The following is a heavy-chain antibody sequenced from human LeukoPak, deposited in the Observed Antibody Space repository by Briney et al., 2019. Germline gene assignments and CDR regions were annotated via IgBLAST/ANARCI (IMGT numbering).Heavy chain of an antibody. V-gene: IGHV3-20*04. J-gene: IGHJ4*02. CDR1: GFTFDDYG. CDR2: INWNGGRT. D-gene: IGHD2-2*01. Sequence: GGSLRLSCAASGFTFDDYGMSWVRQAPGKGLEWVSGINWNGGRTGCAVSVKGRFTISRDNAKNSLYLQMNSLRAEDTALYYCARGYCTSTSCYFDYWGQGTLVTVSS. CDR3: ARGYCTSTSCYFDY.